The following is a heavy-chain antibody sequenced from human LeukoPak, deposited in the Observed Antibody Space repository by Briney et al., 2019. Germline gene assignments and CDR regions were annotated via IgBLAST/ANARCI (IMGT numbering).Heavy chain of an antibody. V-gene: IGHV3-23*01. D-gene: IGHD4-17*01. Sequence: GGSLRLSCAASGFTFSSYAMSWVRQAPGKGLEWVSAISGSGGSTYYADSVKGRFTISRDNAKNTVYLQMNSLSAEDTAIYYCTFSSYGDHIGVDAFDMWGQGTMVTVSS. CDR2: ISGSGGST. CDR3: TFSSYGDHIGVDAFDM. J-gene: IGHJ3*02. CDR1: GFTFSSYA.